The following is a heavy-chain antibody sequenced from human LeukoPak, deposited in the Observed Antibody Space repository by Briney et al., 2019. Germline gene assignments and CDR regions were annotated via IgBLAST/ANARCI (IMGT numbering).Heavy chain of an antibody. CDR3: ARILAARPDY. CDR1: GVSISTSSDY. D-gene: IGHD6-6*01. J-gene: IGHJ4*02. CDR2: VYYSGST. Sequence: SETLSLTCTVSGVSISTSSDYWGWIRQPPGKGLEWIGSVYYSGSTYYNPSLRSRVTVSVDTSKNQFSLKLSSVTAADTAVYYCARILAARPDYWGLGTLVTVSS. V-gene: IGHV4-39*01.